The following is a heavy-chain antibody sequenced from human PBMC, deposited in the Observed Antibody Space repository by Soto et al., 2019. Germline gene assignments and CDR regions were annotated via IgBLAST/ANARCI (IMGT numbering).Heavy chain of an antibody. D-gene: IGHD3-16*01. Sequence: QVQLQESGPGLVKPSQTLSLTCTVSGGSISSGGYYWSWIRQHPGKGLEWIGYIYYSGSTYYNPSLKGRVPISGDPSKNQFARRVSSVPAAHTAVYYGARGGAINWFDPGGQGTLVTFSS. V-gene: IGHV4-31*03. CDR3: ARGGAINWFDP. CDR1: GGSISSGGYY. CDR2: IYYSGST. J-gene: IGHJ5*02.